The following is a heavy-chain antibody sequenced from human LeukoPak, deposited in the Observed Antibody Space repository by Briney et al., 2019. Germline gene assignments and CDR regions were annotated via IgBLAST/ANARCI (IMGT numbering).Heavy chain of an antibody. Sequence: PGGSLRLSCAGSGFTVSGKYMNWVCQAPGKGLEWVSVIYSGGSTYYVDSVKGRFTISRDNSKNTLYLQMNSLRAEDTAVYYCARGSTPYSGSYIDYWGQGTLVTVSS. CDR2: IYSGGST. D-gene: IGHD1-26*01. V-gene: IGHV3-53*01. CDR1: GFTVSGKY. CDR3: ARGSTPYSGSYIDY. J-gene: IGHJ4*02.